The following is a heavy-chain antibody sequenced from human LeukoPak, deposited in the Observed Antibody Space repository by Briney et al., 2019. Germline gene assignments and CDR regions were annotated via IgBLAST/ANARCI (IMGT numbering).Heavy chain of an antibody. V-gene: IGHV1-69*13. J-gene: IGHJ6*03. Sequence: SVKVSCKASGYTFTAYYMHWVRQAPGQGLEWMGGIIPIFGTANCAQKFQGRVTITADEPTSTVYMELSSLRSEDTAVYYCARDRGNSYGYLQNYYYYMDVWGKGTTVTVSS. CDR1: GYTFTAYY. D-gene: IGHD5-18*01. CDR3: ARDRGNSYGYLQNYYYYMDV. CDR2: IIPIFGTA.